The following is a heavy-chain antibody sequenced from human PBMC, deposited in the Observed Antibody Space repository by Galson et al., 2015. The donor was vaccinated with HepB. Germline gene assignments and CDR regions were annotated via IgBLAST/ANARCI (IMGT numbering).Heavy chain of an antibody. V-gene: IGHV3-23*01. D-gene: IGHD3-9*01. J-gene: IGHJ5*01. CDR3: AKSGARFDAWFDS. CDR1: GFTLNNHA. Sequence: SLRLSCAASGFTLNNHAMAWVRQPPGKGPEWVSALSGDSIIIHYADSVKGRFTISKDNSENTLYLQMNSLRGEDTALYYCAKSGARFDAWFDSWGQGTLVTVSS. CDR2: LSGDSIII.